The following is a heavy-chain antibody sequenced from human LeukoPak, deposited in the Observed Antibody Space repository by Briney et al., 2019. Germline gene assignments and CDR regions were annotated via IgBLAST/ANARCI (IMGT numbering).Heavy chain of an antibody. D-gene: IGHD3-10*01. CDR3: ARYYGSGNY. V-gene: IGHV3-48*01. CDR2: ISSSGSTI. Sequence: PGGSLRLSCAASGFTFSSYSMNWVRQAPGKGLEWVSYISSSGSTIYYADSVKGRFTISRDNSKNTLYLQMNSLRAEDTAVYYCARYYGSGNYWGQGTLVTVSS. J-gene: IGHJ4*02. CDR1: GFTFSSYS.